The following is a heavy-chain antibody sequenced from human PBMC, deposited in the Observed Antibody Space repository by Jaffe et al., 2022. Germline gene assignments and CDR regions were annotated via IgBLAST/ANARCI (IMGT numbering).Heavy chain of an antibody. CDR1: GYSISSGYY. Sequence: QVQLQESGPGLVKPSETLSLTCAVSGYSISSGYYWGWIRQPPGKGLEWIGSIYHSGSTYYNPSLKSRVTISVDTSKNQFSLKLSSVTAADTAVYYCARVGGYCSGGSCYAIYYYYYMDVWGKGTTVTVSS. CDR2: IYHSGST. J-gene: IGHJ6*03. V-gene: IGHV4-38-2*01. CDR3: ARVGGYCSGGSCYAIYYYYYMDV. D-gene: IGHD2-15*01.